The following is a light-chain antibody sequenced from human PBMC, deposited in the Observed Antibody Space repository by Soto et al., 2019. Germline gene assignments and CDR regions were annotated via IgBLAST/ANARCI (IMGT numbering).Light chain of an antibody. J-gene: IGKJ5*01. Sequence: DIQMTQSPSSLSASVGDRATITCRASQSISNYLTWYQQKPGKAPKLLIYAASSLQSGVPSRFSGSGSGTDFTLSINNLQPDDFATYYCQQYNRLITFGQGTRLEIK. V-gene: IGKV1-39*01. CDR2: AAS. CDR3: QQYNRLIT. CDR1: QSISNY.